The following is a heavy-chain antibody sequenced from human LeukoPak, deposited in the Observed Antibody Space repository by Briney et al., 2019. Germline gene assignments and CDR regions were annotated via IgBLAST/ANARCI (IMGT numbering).Heavy chain of an antibody. D-gene: IGHD4-11*01. CDR1: GGTFSSYA. CDR3: ARADYSNGYYFDY. V-gene: IGHV1-69*05. J-gene: IGHJ4*02. CDR2: IIPIFGTA. Sequence: EASVTVSCKASGGTFSSYAISWVRQAPGQGLEWMGGIIPIFGTANYAQKFQGSVTITTDESTSTAYMELSSLRSEDTAVYYCARADYSNGYYFDYWGRGTLVTVSS.